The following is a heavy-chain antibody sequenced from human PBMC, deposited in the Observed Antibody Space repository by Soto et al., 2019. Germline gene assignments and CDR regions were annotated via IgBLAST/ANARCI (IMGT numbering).Heavy chain of an antibody. CDR3: AHKKYYYATGTYYNVRWLDP. D-gene: IGHD3-10*01. Sequence: SGPTLVNPTQTLTLTCTFSGFSLKSSGVGVAWIRQPPGKALEWLALVYWSDEKRYSPSLKNRLTITKDTYKNEVVPTMTTMDPLDTATYYCAHKKYYYATGTYYNVRWLDPWGQGILVTVSS. J-gene: IGHJ5*02. CDR1: GFSLKSSGVG. V-gene: IGHV2-5*01. CDR2: VYWSDEK.